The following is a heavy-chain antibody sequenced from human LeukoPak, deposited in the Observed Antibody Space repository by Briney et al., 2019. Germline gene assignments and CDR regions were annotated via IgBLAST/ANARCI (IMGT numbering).Heavy chain of an antibody. CDR1: GGSISSGDYY. CDR3: ARFRMGAVAGTGGGLMDV. J-gene: IGHJ6*03. V-gene: IGHV4-30-4*02. D-gene: IGHD6-19*01. CDR2: IYYSGST. Sequence: PSETLSLTCTVSGGSISSGDYYWSWIRQPPGKGLEWNGYIYYSGSTYYNPSLKSRVTIQVATSKNQLSLKLSAVTAADTAVYYCARFRMGAVAGTGGGLMDVWGKGTTVTVSS.